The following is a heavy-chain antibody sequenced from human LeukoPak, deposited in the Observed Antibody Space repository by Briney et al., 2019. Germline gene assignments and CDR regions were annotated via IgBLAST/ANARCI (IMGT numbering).Heavy chain of an antibody. Sequence: PGWSLRLSCAASGFTFDDYAMHWVLQAPGKGLEGVSGISWNSGSIGYADSVKGRFTISRDNAKNSLYLQMNSLRAEDMALYYCAKDGGDYGDYLDYWGQGTLVTVSS. D-gene: IGHD4-17*01. CDR1: GFTFDDYA. J-gene: IGHJ4*02. CDR2: ISWNSGSI. CDR3: AKDGGDYGDYLDY. V-gene: IGHV3-9*03.